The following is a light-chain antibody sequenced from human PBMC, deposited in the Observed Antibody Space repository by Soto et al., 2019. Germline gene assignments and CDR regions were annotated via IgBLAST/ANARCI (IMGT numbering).Light chain of an antibody. CDR1: QYVTTRY. CDR3: QQYGSSPYT. CDR2: RAS. J-gene: IGKJ2*01. Sequence: EIVLTQSPGTLSLSPGERATLSCRASQYVTTRYLAWYQQKPGQPPRLLIYRASSRATGIPDRFSGSGSGTDFSLTISRLEPEDSAVYYCQQYGSSPYTFGQGTKLEIK. V-gene: IGKV3-20*01.